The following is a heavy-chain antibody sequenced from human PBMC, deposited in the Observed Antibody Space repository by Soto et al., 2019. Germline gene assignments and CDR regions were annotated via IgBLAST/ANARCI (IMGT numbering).Heavy chain of an antibody. J-gene: IGHJ4*02. V-gene: IGHV3-13*01. CDR2: ISTAGDT. CDR3: ARGGVGATGYYYFDY. CDR1: GFTFSSYA. Sequence: PGGSLRLSCAASGFTFSSYAMSWVRQAPGKGLEWVSAISTAGDTYYPGSVKGRFTISRENAKNSLYLQMNSLRAGDTAVYYCARGGVGATGYYYFDYWGQGTLVTVSS. D-gene: IGHD1-26*01.